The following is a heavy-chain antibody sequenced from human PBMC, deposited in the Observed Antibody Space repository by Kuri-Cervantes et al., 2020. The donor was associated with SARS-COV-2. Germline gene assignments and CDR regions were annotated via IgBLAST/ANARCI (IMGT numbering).Heavy chain of an antibody. D-gene: IGHD3-22*01. CDR1: GFTFSSYG. CDR3: ARDPDSSGYGKHYYGMDV. J-gene: IGHJ6*02. CDR2: IWYDGSNK. Sequence: GESLKISCAASGFTFSSYGMHWVRQAPGKGLEWVAVIWYDGSNKYYADSVKGRFTISRDNSKNTLYLQMNSLRAEDTAVYYCARDPDSSGYGKHYYGMDVWGQGTTVTVSS. V-gene: IGHV3-33*01.